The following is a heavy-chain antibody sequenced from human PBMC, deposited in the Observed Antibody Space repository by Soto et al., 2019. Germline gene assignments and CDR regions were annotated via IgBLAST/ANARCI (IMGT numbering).Heavy chain of an antibody. CDR1: GFSFNDYA. J-gene: IGHJ4*02. V-gene: IGHV3-30*03. Sequence: QVHLVESGGGEVQPGGSLRVSCATSGFSFNDYAMYWVRQAPGQGLEWVAIISSDGRHQFYLDNLRGRFTVSRDNSKNTLYLQMNSLRPEDTTVYYCSRGTYYPQSSGLHADYWGPGTVVTVSS. CDR2: ISSDGRHQ. CDR3: SRGTYYPQSSGLHADY. D-gene: IGHD3-22*01.